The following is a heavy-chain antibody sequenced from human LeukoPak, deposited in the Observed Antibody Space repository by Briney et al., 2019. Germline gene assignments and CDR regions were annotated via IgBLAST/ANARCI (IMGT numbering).Heavy chain of an antibody. J-gene: IGHJ6*04. CDR1: GDSISSSNSY. V-gene: IGHV4-39*01. Sequence: SETLSLTCTVSGDSISSSNSYWGWIRQPPGKGLEWIGSIYYSGNTYYNASLKSRVTISVDTSKNQFSLKLTSVTAADTAVYYCARLISSAPRVDVWGKGTTVTISS. CDR3: ARLISSAPRVDV. CDR2: IYYSGNT. D-gene: IGHD3-22*01.